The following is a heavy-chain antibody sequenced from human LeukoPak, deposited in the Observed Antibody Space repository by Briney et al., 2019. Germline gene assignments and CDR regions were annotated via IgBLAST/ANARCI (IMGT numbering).Heavy chain of an antibody. CDR2: IYYSGST. CDR1: GGSISSYY. V-gene: IGHV4-59*01. J-gene: IGHJ6*03. Sequence: SETLSLTCTVSGGSISSYYWSWIRQPPGKGLEWIGYIYYSGSTNYKSSLKSRVTISVDTSKNQFSLKLSSVTAADTAVYYCARTTEGGYSYGYFYYYYMDVWGKGTTVTVSS. D-gene: IGHD5-18*01. CDR3: ARTTEGGYSYGYFYYYYMDV.